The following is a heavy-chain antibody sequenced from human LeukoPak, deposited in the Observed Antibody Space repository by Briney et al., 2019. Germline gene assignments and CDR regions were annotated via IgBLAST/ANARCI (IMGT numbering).Heavy chain of an antibody. Sequence: PGGSLRLSCAASGFIFSNYWMHWVRQAPGKGLVWVARINSDGSRISYADSVKGRFTISRDNAENTLYLQMSSLRAEDTAVYYCARGVGDYVLLGYWGQGTLVTVSS. J-gene: IGHJ4*02. CDR1: GFIFSNYW. V-gene: IGHV3-74*01. CDR3: ARGVGDYVLLGY. D-gene: IGHD2-21*02. CDR2: INSDGSRI.